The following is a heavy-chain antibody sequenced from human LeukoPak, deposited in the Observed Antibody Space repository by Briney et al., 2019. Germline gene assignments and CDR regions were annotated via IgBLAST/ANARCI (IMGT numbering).Heavy chain of an antibody. V-gene: IGHV3-33*01. CDR1: GFTFTNYG. D-gene: IGHD2-2*01. CDR2: IWYDGSKT. CDR3: ARDDCSTTPCYAY. Sequence: PGRSLGLSCTTSGFTFTNYGINWVRQAPGEGLEWVAAIWYDGSKTSYTDSVKGRFTVSRDISKNTVYLQMNGLKAEDTAVYYCARDDCSTTPCYAYWGQGTLVTVSS. J-gene: IGHJ4*02.